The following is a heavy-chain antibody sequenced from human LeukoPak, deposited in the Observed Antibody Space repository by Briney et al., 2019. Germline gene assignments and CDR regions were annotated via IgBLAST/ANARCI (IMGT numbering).Heavy chain of an antibody. CDR3: ARDERRYCSDSSCYPGDY. Sequence: GGSLRLSCAASGFTFSLYWMHWVRQTPGKGLVWVSRLNGDGSVTNYADSVKGRFTISRDNAKNSVYLQIDSLRAEDTAVYYCARDERRYCSDSSCYPGDYWGQGTLVTVSS. J-gene: IGHJ4*02. V-gene: IGHV3-74*01. D-gene: IGHD2-2*01. CDR2: LNGDGSVT. CDR1: GFTFSLYW.